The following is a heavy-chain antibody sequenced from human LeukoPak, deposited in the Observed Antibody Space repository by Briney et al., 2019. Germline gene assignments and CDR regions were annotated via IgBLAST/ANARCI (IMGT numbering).Heavy chain of an antibody. Sequence: ASVKVSCKASGYTFTSYDINWVRQATGQGLEWMGWINPNSGNTGYAQRFRGRVTMTRNTSISTAYMELSSLRSEDTAVYYCARGYWGSSFDWFDPWGQGTLVTVSS. CDR1: GYTFTSYD. D-gene: IGHD6-13*01. CDR2: INPNSGNT. V-gene: IGHV1-8*01. CDR3: ARGYWGSSFDWFDP. J-gene: IGHJ5*02.